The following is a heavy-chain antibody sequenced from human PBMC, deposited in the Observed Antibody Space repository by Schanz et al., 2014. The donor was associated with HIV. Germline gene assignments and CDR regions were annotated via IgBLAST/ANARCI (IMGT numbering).Heavy chain of an antibody. J-gene: IGHJ5*02. CDR3: ARWGGSSWYWFDP. V-gene: IGHV3-48*02. D-gene: IGHD6-13*01. CDR2: ISSSGSTI. CDR1: GFAFSDYA. Sequence: EVPLLESGGGLAQPGGSQRLSCAASGFAFSDYAMSWVRQAPGKGLEWVSYISSSGSTIYYADSVKGRFTISRDNPKNSLYLQMNSLKDEDTGVYYCARWGGSSWYWFDPWGQGTLVTVSS.